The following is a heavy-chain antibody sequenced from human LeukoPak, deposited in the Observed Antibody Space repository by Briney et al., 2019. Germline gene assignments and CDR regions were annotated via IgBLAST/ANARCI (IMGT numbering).Heavy chain of an antibody. CDR1: GYTFTSYA. J-gene: IGHJ5*02. V-gene: IGHV1-3*03. Sequence: ASVKVSCKASGYTFTSYAMHWVRQAPGQRLEWMGWINAGNGNTKYSQEFQGRVTITRDTPASTAYMELSSLRSEDMAVYYCARQSAPYCSGGSCYSLWFDPWGQGTLVTVSS. CDR2: INAGNGNT. D-gene: IGHD2-15*01. CDR3: ARQSAPYCSGGSCYSLWFDP.